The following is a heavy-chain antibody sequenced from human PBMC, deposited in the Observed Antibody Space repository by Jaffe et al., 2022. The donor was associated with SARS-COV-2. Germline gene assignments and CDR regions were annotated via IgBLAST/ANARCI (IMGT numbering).Heavy chain of an antibody. J-gene: IGHJ5*02. D-gene: IGHD2-15*01. V-gene: IGHV4-61*02. CDR2: ISTSGST. CDR3: AREGLHVDKYNWLDP. CDR1: GGSISLDSYY. Sequence: QVQLQESGPGLVQPSQTLSLTCTVSGGSISLDSYYCNWVRQSAGKGLEWLGRISTSGSTEYNPSLKSRVIISIDTFKNQFSLRLSSVTAADTAVYYCAREGLHVDKYNWLDPWGQGTMVTVSS.